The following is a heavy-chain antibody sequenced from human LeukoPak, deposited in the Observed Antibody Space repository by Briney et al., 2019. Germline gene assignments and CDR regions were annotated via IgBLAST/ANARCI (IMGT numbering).Heavy chain of an antibody. J-gene: IGHJ4*02. CDR1: GGSISSGDYY. Sequence: SQTLSLTCTVSGGSISSGDYYWSWIRQPPGKGLVWIGYIYYSGSTYYHPSRKSRVTISVDTSKNQFSLKLSSVTAADTAVYYCARDLLNEGNHLDYWGQGTLVTVSS. V-gene: IGHV4-30-4*01. CDR2: IYYSGST. D-gene: IGHD4-23*01. CDR3: ARDLLNEGNHLDY.